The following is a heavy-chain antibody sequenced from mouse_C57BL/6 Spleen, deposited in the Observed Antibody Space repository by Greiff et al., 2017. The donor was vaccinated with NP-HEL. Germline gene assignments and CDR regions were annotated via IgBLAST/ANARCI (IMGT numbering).Heavy chain of an antibody. Sequence: QVQLQQSGAELVRPGTSVKMSCKASGYTFTNYWIGWAKQRPGHGLEWIGDIYPGGGYTTYNEKFKGKATLTADKSSSTAYMQFSSLTSEDSAIYYCARGTKYWYFDVWGTGTTVTVSS. CDR2: IYPGGGYT. J-gene: IGHJ1*03. CDR3: ARGTKYWYFDV. D-gene: IGHD1-3*01. V-gene: IGHV1-63*01. CDR1: GYTFTNYW.